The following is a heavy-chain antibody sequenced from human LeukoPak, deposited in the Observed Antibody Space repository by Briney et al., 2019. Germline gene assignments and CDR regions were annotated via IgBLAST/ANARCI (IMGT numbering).Heavy chain of an antibody. CDR3: ARARGISAAVHY. J-gene: IGHJ4*02. CDR2: IYISGST. V-gene: IGHV4-4*07. D-gene: IGHD6-13*01. CDR1: GGSMSRYF. Sequence: PSETLSLTCTVSGGSMSRYFWTWIRQSAGKGLEWIGRIYISGSTNYNPSLNSRLTMSVDTSKNQFSLKLSSVTAADTAVYYCARARGISAAVHYWGQGTLVTVSS.